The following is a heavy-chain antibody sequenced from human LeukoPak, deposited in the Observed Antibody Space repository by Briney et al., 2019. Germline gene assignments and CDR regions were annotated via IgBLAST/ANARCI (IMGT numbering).Heavy chain of an antibody. Sequence: GGSLRLSCAATGFTFSSYWMNWVRQAPGKGLVWVSRIASDGSSTTYADSVKGRFSISRDNAKNTLYLQMNSLRVEDTAVYYCARGRPHGNDYWGQGTLVTVSS. CDR3: ARGRPHGNDY. CDR1: GFTFSSYW. CDR2: IASDGSST. J-gene: IGHJ4*02. D-gene: IGHD4-23*01. V-gene: IGHV3-74*01.